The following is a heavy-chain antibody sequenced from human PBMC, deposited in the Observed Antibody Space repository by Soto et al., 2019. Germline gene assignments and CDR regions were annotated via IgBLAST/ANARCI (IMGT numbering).Heavy chain of an antibody. Sequence: ASVKVSFKASGYTFTNYAVHWVRQAPGQRLEWMGWINAGNGNTRFSQNLQGRVTITRDTSARTVYMELSSLRSEDTAVYYCARGHLAVVPVASWFYYMGVWGKGTTVTVSS. CDR3: ARGHLAVVPVASWFYYMGV. D-gene: IGHD2-2*01. CDR2: INAGNGNT. J-gene: IGHJ6*03. CDR1: GYTFTNYA. V-gene: IGHV1-3*01.